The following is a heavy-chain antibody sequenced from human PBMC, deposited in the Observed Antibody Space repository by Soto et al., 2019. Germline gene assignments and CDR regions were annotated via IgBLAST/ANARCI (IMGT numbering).Heavy chain of an antibody. V-gene: IGHV3-23*01. J-gene: IGHJ4*02. D-gene: IGHD6-19*01. Sequence: EVQLLESGGGLAQPGGSLRLSCAVSGITFTNYAMGWVRQAPGKGLEWVSGISGNVGSTTHYADSVKGRFTISRDNSKSLLFLQRNSLRAEDTAVYYCAKPSGFLAGPFDSWGQGTMVIVSS. CDR2: ISGNVGSTT. CDR1: GITFTNYA. CDR3: AKPSGFLAGPFDS.